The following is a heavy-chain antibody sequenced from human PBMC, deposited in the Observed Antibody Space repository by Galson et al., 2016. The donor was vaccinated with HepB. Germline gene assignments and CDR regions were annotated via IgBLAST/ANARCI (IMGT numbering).Heavy chain of an antibody. Sequence: SLRLSCAASGFTFSNYNMNWVRQAPGKGLEWVSFIGSSSSYINYAESVKGRFTISRDNAKNSLYLQMNSLRAEDTAVYYCASELAAGYWGQGMLVTVSS. J-gene: IGHJ4*02. CDR3: ASELAAGY. CDR1: GFTFSNYN. V-gene: IGHV3-21*01. CDR2: IGSSSSYI. D-gene: IGHD5-24*01.